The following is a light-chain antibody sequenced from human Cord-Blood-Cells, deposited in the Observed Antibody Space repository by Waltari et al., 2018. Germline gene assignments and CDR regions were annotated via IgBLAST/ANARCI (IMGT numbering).Light chain of an antibody. CDR3: YSTDSSGNHRV. CDR1: ALPKKY. V-gene: IGLV3-10*01. CDR2: EDS. Sequence: SYELTQPPSVSVSPGQTARNTCSGDALPKKYAYWYQQKSGRAPVLVIYEDSKRPSGIPERFSGSSTGTRATLTISGAQVEDEADYYCYSTDSSGNHRVFGGGTKLTVL. J-gene: IGLJ3*02.